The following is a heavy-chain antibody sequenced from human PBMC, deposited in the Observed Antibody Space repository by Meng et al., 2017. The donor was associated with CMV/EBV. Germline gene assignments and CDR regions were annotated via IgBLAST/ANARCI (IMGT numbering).Heavy chain of an antibody. D-gene: IGHD6-6*01. Sequence: GESLKISCAASGFTFSDYYMNWIRQAPGKGLEWVSYISSSGSTIYYADSVKGRFTISRDNAKNSLYLQMNSLRAEDTAVYYCARDGSSSSAFGDYYYYGMDVWGQGTTVTVSS. J-gene: IGHJ6*02. V-gene: IGHV3-11*01. CDR2: ISSSGSTI. CDR3: ARDGSSSSAFGDYYYYGMDV. CDR1: GFTFSDYY.